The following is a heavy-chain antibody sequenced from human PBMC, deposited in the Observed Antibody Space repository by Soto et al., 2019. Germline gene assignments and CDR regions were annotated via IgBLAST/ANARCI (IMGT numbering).Heavy chain of an antibody. D-gene: IGHD3-9*01. V-gene: IGHV3-23*01. J-gene: IGHJ4*02. Sequence: PGGSLRLSCAASGFTFSTYALTWVRQAPGKGLEWVSTVSGRTGATYYADSVKGRFTISRDNSKNTLFLQMNSLRAEDTAIYYCARADILTDHYYHIPYFDFWGQGTLVTVSS. CDR3: ARADILTDHYYHIPYFDF. CDR1: GFTFSTYA. CDR2: VSGRTGAT.